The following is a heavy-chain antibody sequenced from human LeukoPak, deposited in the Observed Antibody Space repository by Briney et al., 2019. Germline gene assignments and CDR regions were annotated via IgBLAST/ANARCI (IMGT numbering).Heavy chain of an antibody. Sequence: HPGGSLRLSCAASGFTFSRYAMSWVRQAPGKGLEWVSAISGSGGSTYYADSVKGRFTISRDNSKNTLYLQMNSLRAEDTAVYYCAKDLAVGATGGFDYWGQGTLVTVSS. D-gene: IGHD1-26*01. CDR2: ISGSGGST. CDR3: AKDLAVGATGGFDY. J-gene: IGHJ4*02. CDR1: GFTFSRYA. V-gene: IGHV3-23*01.